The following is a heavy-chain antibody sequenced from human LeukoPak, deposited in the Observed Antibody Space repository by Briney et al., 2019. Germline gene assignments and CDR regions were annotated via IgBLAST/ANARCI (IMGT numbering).Heavy chain of an antibody. CDR2: ISSSSSYI. CDR1: GFTFSSYS. Sequence: GGSLRLSCAASGFTFSSYSMNWVRQAPGKGLEWVSSISSSSSYIYYADSVKVRFTISRDNAKNSLYLQMNSLRAEDTAVYYCARDTAMVSAFDYWGQGTLATVSS. D-gene: IGHD5-18*01. J-gene: IGHJ4*02. CDR3: ARDTAMVSAFDY. V-gene: IGHV3-21*01.